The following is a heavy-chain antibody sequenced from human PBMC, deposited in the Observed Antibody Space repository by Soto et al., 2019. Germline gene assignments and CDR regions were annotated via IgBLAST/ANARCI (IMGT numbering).Heavy chain of an antibody. D-gene: IGHD1-1*01. V-gene: IGHV1-69*12. CDR1: GGTFRNSA. Sequence: QVQLEQSGAEVKKPGSSVKVSCKASGGTFRNSAISWVRQAPGQGLEWLGGIMPIFRTPDYSQKFQGRVTVTADEYTSTAYMELRGLRSDGTAVYYCARDNDRPQLGGNYYYILDVWGQGTTVTVSS. CDR3: ARDNDRPQLGGNYYYILDV. J-gene: IGHJ6*02. CDR2: IMPIFRTP.